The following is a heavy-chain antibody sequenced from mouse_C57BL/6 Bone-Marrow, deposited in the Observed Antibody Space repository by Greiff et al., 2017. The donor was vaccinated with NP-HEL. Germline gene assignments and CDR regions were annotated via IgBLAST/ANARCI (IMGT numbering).Heavy chain of an antibody. D-gene: IGHD2-4*01. V-gene: IGHV1-5*01. CDR3: TREGIYYDAWFAY. CDR1: GYTFTSYW. Sequence: EVQLQQSGTVLARPGASVKMSCKTSGYTFTSYWMHWVKQRSGQGLAWLGALYPVNGVPSYNQKFKGKAKLPAVTSASTAYMELSSLTNEDSAVYYCTREGIYYDAWFAYWGQGTLVTVSA. J-gene: IGHJ3*01. CDR2: LYPVNGVP.